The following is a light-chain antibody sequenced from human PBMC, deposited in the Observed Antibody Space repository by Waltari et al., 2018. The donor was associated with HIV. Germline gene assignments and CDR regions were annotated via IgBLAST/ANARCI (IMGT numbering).Light chain of an antibody. J-gene: IGLJ3*02. CDR1: SSDVGGYNY. CDR2: EVS. Sequence: QSALTQPASVSGSPGQSITISCTGTSSDVGGYNYVSWFQHHPGKAPKLMLYEVSNRPSGVSNRFSGSKSGNTASLTISWLQAEDEADYYCSSYTTSSTLVFGGGTKLTV. V-gene: IGLV2-14*01. CDR3: SSYTTSSTLV.